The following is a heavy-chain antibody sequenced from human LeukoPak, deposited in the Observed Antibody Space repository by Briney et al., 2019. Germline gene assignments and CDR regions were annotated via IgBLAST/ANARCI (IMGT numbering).Heavy chain of an antibody. D-gene: IGHD5-12*01. CDR1: GFTFSSYS. CDR2: IISSSGYI. Sequence: GGSLRLSCAASGFTFSSYSMNWVRQAPGKGREWVSSIISSSGYIYYADSVRGRFTTSRDNAKNSLYLQMNSDIAEDTAVYYCARDLCTDIVATTGQEYWGQGTLVTVSS. CDR3: ARDLCTDIVATTGQEY. V-gene: IGHV3-21*01. J-gene: IGHJ4*02.